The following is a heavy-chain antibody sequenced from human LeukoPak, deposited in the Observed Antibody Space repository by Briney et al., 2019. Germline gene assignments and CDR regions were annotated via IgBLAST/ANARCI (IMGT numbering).Heavy chain of an antibody. CDR2: ISWNSGSI. CDR3: AKDISYGSGSYGFDY. V-gene: IGHV3-9*01. J-gene: IGHJ4*02. CDR1: GFTFDDYA. D-gene: IGHD3-10*01. Sequence: PGRSLRLSCAASGFTFDDYAMHWVRQAPGKGLEWVSGISWNSGSIGYADSVKGRFTISRDNAKNSLYLQMNSLRAEDTALYYCAKDISYGSGSYGFDYWGQGTLVTVSS.